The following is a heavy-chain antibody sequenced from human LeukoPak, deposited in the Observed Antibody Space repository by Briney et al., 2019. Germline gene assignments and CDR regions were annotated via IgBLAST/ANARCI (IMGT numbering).Heavy chain of an antibody. V-gene: IGHV2-5*01. Sequence: SGPTPVKPTETLTLTCSVAGFSVNTPGLGVGWFRQPPGGALEWLALVYWNDEKRYSPSVESRLSITKDTSKNQVVLIMRTVDPGDTAVYYCTTDGDYGGNSGYYFDYWGQGTLVTVSS. CDR3: TTDGDYGGNSGYYFDY. CDR2: VYWNDEK. D-gene: IGHD4-23*01. J-gene: IGHJ4*02. CDR1: GFSVNTPGLG.